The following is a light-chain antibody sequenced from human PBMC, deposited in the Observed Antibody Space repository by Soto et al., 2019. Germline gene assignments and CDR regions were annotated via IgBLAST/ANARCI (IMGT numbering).Light chain of an antibody. V-gene: IGKV3-20*01. CDR2: GAS. Sequence: EIVLTQSPGTLSLSPGERATLSCRASQSVRSSSLAWYQQIPGQSPRLLIYGASDRATGIPDRFSGSVSGTDFTLTISRLEPEDFAVYYCQQYGGSPITFGQGTRLVIK. CDR3: QQYGGSPIT. J-gene: IGKJ5*01. CDR1: QSVRSSS.